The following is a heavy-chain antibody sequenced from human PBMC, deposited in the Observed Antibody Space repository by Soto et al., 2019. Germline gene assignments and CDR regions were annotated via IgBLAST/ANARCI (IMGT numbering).Heavy chain of an antibody. D-gene: IGHD1-26*01. CDR3: ARDPSPRIVGAPAS. CDR1: GFTFSSYA. V-gene: IGHV3-30-3*01. J-gene: IGHJ4*02. Sequence: QVQLVESGGGVVQPGRSLRLSCAASGFTFSSYAMHWVRQAPGKGLEWVAVISDEGSNKYYADSVKGRFTISRDNSKNTQYLQMNSLRAEDMAVYYCARDPSPRIVGAPASWGQGTLVTVSS. CDR2: ISDEGSNK.